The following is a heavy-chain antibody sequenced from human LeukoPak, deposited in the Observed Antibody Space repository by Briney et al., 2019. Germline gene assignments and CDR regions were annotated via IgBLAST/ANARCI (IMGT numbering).Heavy chain of an antibody. CDR2: IKPDGSLI. CDR3: AKWELYSGFYYIDY. J-gene: IGHJ4*02. CDR1: GFTFSSYW. D-gene: IGHD1-26*01. V-gene: IGHV3-7*01. Sequence: PGGSLRLSCAASGFTFSSYWMTWVRQGPGKGLEWVADIKPDGSLIYYVDSAKGRFTISRDNAKNSLYLQMNSLRAEDTAVYYCAKWELYSGFYYIDYWGQGTLATVSS.